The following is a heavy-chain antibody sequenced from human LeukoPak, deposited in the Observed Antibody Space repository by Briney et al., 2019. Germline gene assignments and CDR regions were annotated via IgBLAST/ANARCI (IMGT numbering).Heavy chain of an antibody. Sequence: PGGSLRLSCAASGFTFSGYNMDWVRQAPGKGLEWVSYISGGSDTIYYSDSVKGRFTISRDNAKNSLYLQMNSLRAEDTAVYYCARGGRYSSGPYKYWGQGTLVTVSS. D-gene: IGHD6-19*01. CDR3: ARGGRYSSGPYKY. J-gene: IGHJ4*02. CDR2: ISGGSDTI. V-gene: IGHV3-48*04. CDR1: GFTFSGYN.